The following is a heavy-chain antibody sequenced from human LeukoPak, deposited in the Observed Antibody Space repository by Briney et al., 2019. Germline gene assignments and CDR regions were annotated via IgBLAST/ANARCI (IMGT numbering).Heavy chain of an antibody. Sequence: GGSLRLSCAASGFTFSSYAMSWVRQAPGKGLEWVSIIYTDGSTYNADSVKGRFTISRDNSKNTLYLQMNNLRAEDTAVYYCARKGSGWYVDHWGQGTLVTVSS. D-gene: IGHD6-19*01. CDR2: IYTDGST. CDR3: ARKGSGWYVDH. V-gene: IGHV3-66*01. CDR1: GFTFSSYA. J-gene: IGHJ4*02.